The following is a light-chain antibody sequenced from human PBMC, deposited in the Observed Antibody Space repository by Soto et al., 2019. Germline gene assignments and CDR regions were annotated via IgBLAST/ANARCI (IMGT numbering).Light chain of an antibody. CDR3: QQYNKWPSLT. CDR1: QSVNSD. J-gene: IGKJ4*01. V-gene: IGKV3-15*01. CDR2: GAS. Sequence: EIVMTQSPATLSVSPGESATLSCRAIQSVNSDLAWYQQKPGQAPRLLIYGASTRATGVPARFSGSGSGTEFTLTIGSLQSEDFAVYYCQQYNKWPSLTFGGGTKVEIK.